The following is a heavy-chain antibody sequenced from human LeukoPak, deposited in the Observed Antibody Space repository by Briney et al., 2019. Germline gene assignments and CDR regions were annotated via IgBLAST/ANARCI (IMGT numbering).Heavy chain of an antibody. V-gene: IGHV4-61*02. J-gene: IGHJ5*02. CDR1: GGSISSGSYY. D-gene: IGHD3-22*01. CDR3: ARDYYDREGWFDP. CDR2: IYTSGST. Sequence: SQTLSLTCTVSGGSISSGSYYWSWIRQPAGKGLEWIGRIYTSGSTNYNPSLKSRVTISVDTSKNQFSLKLSSVTAADTAVYYCARDYYDREGWFDPWGQGTLVTVSS.